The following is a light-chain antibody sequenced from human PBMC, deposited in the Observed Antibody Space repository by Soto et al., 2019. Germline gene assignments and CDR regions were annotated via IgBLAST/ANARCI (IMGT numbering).Light chain of an antibody. V-gene: IGKV3-15*01. CDR1: QSVSSN. Sequence: EIVMTQSPGTLSVSPGERATLSCRASQSVSSNLAWYQQKPGQAPRPLIYGASTRATGIPARFSGSGSGTEFTLTISSLQSEDFAVYYCQQYNNGHRTFGQGTKVDIK. CDR3: QQYNNGHRT. CDR2: GAS. J-gene: IGKJ1*01.